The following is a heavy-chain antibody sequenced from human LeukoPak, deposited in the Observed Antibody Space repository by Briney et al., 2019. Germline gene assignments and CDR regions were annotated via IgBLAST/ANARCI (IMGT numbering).Heavy chain of an antibody. D-gene: IGHD3-3*01. CDR2: ISSNGGST. V-gene: IGHV3-64*01. J-gene: IGHJ6*03. CDR3: AKSGISYYYYYMDV. CDR1: GFTFSSYA. Sequence: GGSLRLSCAASGFTFSSYAMHWVRQAPGKGLEYVSAISSNGGSTYYANSVKGRFTISRDNSKNTLYLQMGSLRAEDMAVYYCAKSGISYYYYYMDVWGKGTTVTISS.